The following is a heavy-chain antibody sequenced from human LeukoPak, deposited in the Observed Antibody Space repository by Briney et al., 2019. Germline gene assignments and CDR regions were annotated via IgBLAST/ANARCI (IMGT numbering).Heavy chain of an antibody. CDR2: INPSGDST. Sequence: ASVKVSCKASGYTFTSYYMHWVRQAPGQGLEWMGIINPSGDSTSSAQKFQGRVTMTRDMSTSTVFMELSSLRTEDTAVYYCARGRHSYDSSDYYYEGDSFDIWGQGTMGTVSS. V-gene: IGHV1-46*01. CDR1: GYTFTSYY. D-gene: IGHD3-22*01. J-gene: IGHJ3*02. CDR3: ARGRHSYDSSDYYYEGDSFDI.